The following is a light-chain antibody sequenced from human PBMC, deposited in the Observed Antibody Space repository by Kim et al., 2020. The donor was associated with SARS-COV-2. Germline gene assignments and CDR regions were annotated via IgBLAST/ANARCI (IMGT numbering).Light chain of an antibody. J-gene: IGLJ3*02. CDR1: SSDIGSYDY. Sequence: GQSVAIACTGSSSDIGSYDYVSWYQQYPGKAPKLIIYEVTKRPSGVPDRFSGSKSANTASLTVSGLQPEDEADYYCSSYAGSNNGVFGGGTQLTVL. CDR3: SSYAGSNNGV. CDR2: EVT. V-gene: IGLV2-8*01.